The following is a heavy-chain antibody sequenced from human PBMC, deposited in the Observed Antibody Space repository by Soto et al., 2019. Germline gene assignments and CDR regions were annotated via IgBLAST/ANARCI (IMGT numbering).Heavy chain of an antibody. V-gene: IGHV3-11*01. D-gene: IGHD3-16*02. CDR2: ISDTGRTI. J-gene: IGHJ5*02. CDR1: GVDFRGSY. Sequence: LEESGGGLVEPGGSLRLTCVGSGVDFRGSYMNWIRQAPGKGLEWISYISDTGRTIHYADSVKGRFVISRDNSRDSSYLQMNDLRADDTAIYYCAGFKEGKIVGLRWLDPWGQGTRVTVSS. CDR3: AGFKEGKIVGLRWLDP.